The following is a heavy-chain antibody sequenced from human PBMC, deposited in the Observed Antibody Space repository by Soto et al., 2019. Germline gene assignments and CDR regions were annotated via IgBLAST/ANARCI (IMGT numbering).Heavy chain of an antibody. CDR1: SDSISSYY. CDR3: ARGTAWQLPFYN. Sequence: QVQLQESGPGLVKPSETLSLTCTVSSDSISSYYWSWIRQPPGKRLEWIGYISYSGSTDYNPSLKSRVTISGDTSKNQFSLKMSSVTAADTAVYYCARGTAWQLPFYNWGQGTLVTVSS. V-gene: IGHV4-59*01. D-gene: IGHD2-21*02. J-gene: IGHJ4*02. CDR2: ISYSGST.